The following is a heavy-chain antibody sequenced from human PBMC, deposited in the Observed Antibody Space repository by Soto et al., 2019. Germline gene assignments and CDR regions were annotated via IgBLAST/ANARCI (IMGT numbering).Heavy chain of an antibody. CDR1: GFTFSSYA. CDR2: VSIGGST. D-gene: IGHD2-15*01. V-gene: IGHV3-23*01. CDR3: AKRRGAGGHFDY. Sequence: GGSLRLSCAASGFTFSSYAMGWVCQGPGKGLEWVAVVSIGGSTHYADSVRGRFTISRDNSKNTLSLQMNSLTAEDTAVYFCAKRRGAGGHFDYWGQGALVTVSS. J-gene: IGHJ4*02.